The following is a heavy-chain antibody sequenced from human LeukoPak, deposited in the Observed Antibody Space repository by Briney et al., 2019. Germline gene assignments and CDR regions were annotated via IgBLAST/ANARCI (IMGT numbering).Heavy chain of an antibody. V-gene: IGHV3-30*04. CDR3: AREHYGGKYFDY. CDR1: GFTFSNYA. Sequence: GTSLRLSCAASGFTFSNYAMHWVRQAPGKGLGWVSLISYDGSNKYYADSVKGRFTISRDNSKNTLYLQMSSLRAEDTAVYYCAREHYGGKYFDYWGQGTLVTVSS. D-gene: IGHD4-23*01. CDR2: ISYDGSNK. J-gene: IGHJ4*02.